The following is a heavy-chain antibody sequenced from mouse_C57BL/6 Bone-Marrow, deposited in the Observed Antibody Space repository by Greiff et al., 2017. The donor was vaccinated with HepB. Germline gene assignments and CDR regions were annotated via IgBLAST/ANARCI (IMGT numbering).Heavy chain of an antibody. CDR3: ARDPGRNAMDY. D-gene: IGHD3-3*01. CDR2: IHPNSGST. Sequence: QVHVKQPGAELVKPGASVKLSCKASGYTFTSYWMHWVKQRPGQGLEWIGMIHPNSGSTNYNEKFKSKATLTVDKSSSTAYMQLSSLTSEDSAVYYCARDPGRNAMDYWGQGTSVTVSS. CDR1: GYTFTSYW. V-gene: IGHV1-64*01. J-gene: IGHJ4*01.